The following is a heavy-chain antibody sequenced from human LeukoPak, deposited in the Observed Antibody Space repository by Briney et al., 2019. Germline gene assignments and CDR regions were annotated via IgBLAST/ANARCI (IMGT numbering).Heavy chain of an antibody. CDR1: GFTVRSNY. D-gene: IGHD4-17*01. CDR2: IYSGGST. J-gene: IGHJ3*02. Sequence: PGGSLRLSCAASGFTVRSNYMTWVRQAPGKGLEWVSIIYSGGSTYYADSVKGRFTIFRDNSKNTLYLQMNSLRAEDTAVYYCARDGRTTVTTPAFDIWGQGTVVTVSS. CDR3: ARDGRTTVTTPAFDI. V-gene: IGHV3-66*01.